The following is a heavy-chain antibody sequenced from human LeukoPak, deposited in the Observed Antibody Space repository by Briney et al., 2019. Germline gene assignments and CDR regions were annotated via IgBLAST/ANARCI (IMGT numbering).Heavy chain of an antibody. CDR2: INHSGST. V-gene: IGHV4-34*01. CDR1: GGSFSGYY. D-gene: IGHD3-22*01. Sequence: SETLSLTCAVYGGSFSGYYWSWIRQPPGKGLEWIGEINHSGSTNYNPSLKSRVTISVDTSKNQFSLKLSSVTAADTAVYYCARGPKYYYDSSGYYFFDYWGQGTLATVSS. CDR3: ARGPKYYYDSSGYYFFDY. J-gene: IGHJ4*02.